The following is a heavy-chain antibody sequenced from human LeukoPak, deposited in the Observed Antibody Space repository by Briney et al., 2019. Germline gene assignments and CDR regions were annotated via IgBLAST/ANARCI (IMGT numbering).Heavy chain of an antibody. CDR1: GYSINIGYY. V-gene: IGHV4-38-2*01. J-gene: IGHJ6*03. Sequence: SETLSLTCAVSGYSINIGYYWGWIRQPPGKGLEWIGSIYHSGSTYYNPSLKSRVTISVDTSKNQFSLKLSSVTAADTAVYYCARVTGYYYYYMGVWGKGTTVTVSS. CDR3: ARVTGYYYYYMGV. D-gene: IGHD2-21*02. CDR2: IYHSGST.